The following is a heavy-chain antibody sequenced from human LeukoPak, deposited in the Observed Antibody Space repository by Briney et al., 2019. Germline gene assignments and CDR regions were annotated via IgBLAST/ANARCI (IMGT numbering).Heavy chain of an antibody. CDR2: ISAYNGNT. D-gene: IGHD3-10*01. CDR3: ARDGYRYGSGSYYDY. CDR1: GYTFTSYG. J-gene: IGHJ4*02. V-gene: IGHV1-18*01. Sequence: ASVKVSCKASGYTFTSYGISWVRQAPGQGLEWMGWISAYNGNTNYAQKLQGRVTMTTDTSTSTAYMELRSLRSDDTAVYYCARDGYRYGSGSYYDYWGQGTLVTVSS.